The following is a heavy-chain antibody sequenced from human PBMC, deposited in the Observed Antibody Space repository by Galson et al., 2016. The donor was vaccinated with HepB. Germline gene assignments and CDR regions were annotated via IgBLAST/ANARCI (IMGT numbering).Heavy chain of an antibody. J-gene: IGHJ4*02. CDR3: AREWQWLDGIDY. D-gene: IGHD6-19*01. CDR1: GFSFSSHG. V-gene: IGHV3-33*01. Sequence: SLRLSCAASGFSFSSHGMNWVRQAPGKGLEWVAIIWYDGVNKNHAESVKGRFTISRDNSKNTVYLQMNSLRAEDTAVYYCAREWQWLDGIDYWGQGTLVTVSS. CDR2: IWYDGVNK.